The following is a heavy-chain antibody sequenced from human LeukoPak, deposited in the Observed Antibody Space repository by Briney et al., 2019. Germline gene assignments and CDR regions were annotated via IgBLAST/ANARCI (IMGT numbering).Heavy chain of an antibody. CDR2: IIPIFGIA. V-gene: IGHV1-69*05. Sequence: GSSVKVSCKASGGTFSSYAISWARQAPGQGLEWMGRIIPIFGIANYAQKFQGRVTITTDESTSTAYMELSSLRSEDTAVYYCAIRGSADAFDIWGQGTTVTVSS. CDR1: GGTFSSYA. J-gene: IGHJ3*02. D-gene: IGHD6-6*01. CDR3: AIRGSADAFDI.